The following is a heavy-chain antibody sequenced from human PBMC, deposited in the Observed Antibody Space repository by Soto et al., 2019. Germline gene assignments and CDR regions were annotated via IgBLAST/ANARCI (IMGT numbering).Heavy chain of an antibody. CDR3: VKDMAPCGADV. CDR1: GTNFDDYA. CDR2: LFLRSGST. V-gene: IGHV3-9*01. J-gene: IGHJ6*04. D-gene: IGHD4-17*01. Sequence: LVESGGGLVQPGGSLRLSCLVSGTNFDDYAMNWVRQTPGKGLEWVSGLFLRSGSTGYEDSVKGRFTVSRDNARNSLHLQMNSLSIEDTALYFCVKDMAPCGADVGGKGTTVTVSS.